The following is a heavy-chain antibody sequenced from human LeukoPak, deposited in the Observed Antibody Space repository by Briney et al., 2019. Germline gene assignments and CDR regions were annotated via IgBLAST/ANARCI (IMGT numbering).Heavy chain of an antibody. Sequence: SETLSLTCTDSGGSISTYYWSWIRQPPGKGLEWIGYIYYSGSTNYNPSLKSRVTISVDTSKNQFSLKLNSVTAADTAVYYCARGGVGTLAAWFDPWGQGTLVTVSS. J-gene: IGHJ5*02. D-gene: IGHD4-23*01. CDR1: GGSISTYY. V-gene: IGHV4-59*01. CDR3: ARGGVGTLAAWFDP. CDR2: IYYSGST.